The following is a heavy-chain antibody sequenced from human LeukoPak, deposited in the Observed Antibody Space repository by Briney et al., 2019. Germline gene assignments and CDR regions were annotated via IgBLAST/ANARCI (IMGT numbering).Heavy chain of an antibody. V-gene: IGHV3-73*01. J-gene: IGHJ4*02. CDR1: GFTFSGSA. CDR3: ARGSGEPGTDY. Sequence: GGSLRLSCAASGFTFSGSAMHWVRQASGKGLEWVGRIRSKANSYATAYAASVKGRFTISRDDSKNTAYLQMNSLKTEDTAVYYCARGSGEPGTDYWGQGTLVTVSS. D-gene: IGHD1-14*01. CDR2: IRSKANSYAT.